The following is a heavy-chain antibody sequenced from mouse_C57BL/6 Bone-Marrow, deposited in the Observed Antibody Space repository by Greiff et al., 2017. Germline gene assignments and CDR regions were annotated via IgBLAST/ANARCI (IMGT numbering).Heavy chain of an antibody. CDR2: IHPNSGST. CDR1: GYTFTSYW. Sequence: VQLQQPGAELVKPGASVKLSCKASGYTFTSYWMHWVKQRPGQGLEWIGMIHPNSGSTNYNEKFKSKATLTVDKSSSTAYMQLSSLTSEDSAVXYCARRTTVVATDWYFDVWGTGTTVTVSS. J-gene: IGHJ1*03. CDR3: ARRTTVVATDWYFDV. V-gene: IGHV1-64*01. D-gene: IGHD1-1*01.